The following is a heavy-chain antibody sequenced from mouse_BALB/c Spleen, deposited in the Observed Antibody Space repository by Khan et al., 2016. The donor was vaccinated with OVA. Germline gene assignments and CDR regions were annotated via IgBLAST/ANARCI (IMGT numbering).Heavy chain of an antibody. V-gene: IGHV1-26*01. Sequence: VQLKESGPDLVKPGASVKISCKASGYSFTLYYMTWVKRSHGKSLEWIGRVNPNTGGSDYNQEFKGKAILTVDKSSNTAYMELHSLTSDDSAVYYCARGYDFFAYWGQGTLVTVSA. CDR2: VNPNTGGS. J-gene: IGHJ3*01. D-gene: IGHD2-14*01. CDR3: ARGYDFFAY. CDR1: GYSFTLYY.